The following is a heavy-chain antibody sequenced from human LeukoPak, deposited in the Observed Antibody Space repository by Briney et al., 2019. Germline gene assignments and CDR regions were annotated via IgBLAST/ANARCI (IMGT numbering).Heavy chain of an antibody. D-gene: IGHD2-15*01. CDR2: IYPGDSDT. J-gene: IGHJ4*02. CDR3: ARLTKYCSGATCYQKYYFDY. V-gene: IGHV5-51*01. CDR1: GYSFTSYW. Sequence: GESLKISCKGSGYSFTSYWIGWVRQMSGKGLEWMGIIYPGDSDTRCSPSFQGQVTISADKSISTAYLQWSSLKASDTAMYYCARLTKYCSGATCYQKYYFDYWGQGTLVTVSS.